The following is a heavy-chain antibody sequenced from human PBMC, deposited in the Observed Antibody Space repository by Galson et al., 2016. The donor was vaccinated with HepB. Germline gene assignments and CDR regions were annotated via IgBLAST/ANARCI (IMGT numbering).Heavy chain of an antibody. CDR1: GGPFSGY. CDR3: ARDDRWEKGTGLDV. J-gene: IGHJ6*02. D-gene: IGHD1-26*01. V-gene: IGHV4-34*01. Sequence: ETLSLTCAVSGGPFSGYWSWLRQPPGKGLEWIGEINQSGTSTTYNPSLVPRVTISMDTSKNQFSLKLTSVTAADTAVYFCARDDRWEKGTGLDVWGQGASVTVSS. CDR2: INQSGTST.